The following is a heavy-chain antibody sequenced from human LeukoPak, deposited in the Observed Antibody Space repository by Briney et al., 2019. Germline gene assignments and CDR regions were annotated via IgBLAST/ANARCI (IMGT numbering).Heavy chain of an antibody. J-gene: IGHJ6*02. Sequence: PGGSLRLSCAASGFTFSNYVMSWVRQAPGKGLEWVSGISGSGDSTYYADSVKGRFTISRDNAKNSLYLQMNSLRAEDTALYYCARELGSYEGGYYGMDVWGQGTTVTVSS. CDR2: ISGSGDST. CDR3: ARELGSYEGGYYGMDV. D-gene: IGHD1-26*01. V-gene: IGHV3-23*01. CDR1: GFTFSNYV.